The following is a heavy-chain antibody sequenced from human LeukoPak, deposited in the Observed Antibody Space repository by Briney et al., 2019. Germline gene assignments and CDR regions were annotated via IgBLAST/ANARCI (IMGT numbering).Heavy chain of an antibody. D-gene: IGHD1-26*01. CDR1: GFTFGNYA. J-gene: IGHJ6*02. Sequence: GGSLRLSCPASGFTFGNYAMHWVRQAPGKGLEYVSAISTNGGNTYYADSVKGRFTISRDNSKNTLYIQMSSLRAEDTAVYYCVRRGANGGSYDYYGMDVWGQGTTVTVSS. V-gene: IGHV3-64D*06. CDR3: VRRGANGGSYDYYGMDV. CDR2: ISTNGGNT.